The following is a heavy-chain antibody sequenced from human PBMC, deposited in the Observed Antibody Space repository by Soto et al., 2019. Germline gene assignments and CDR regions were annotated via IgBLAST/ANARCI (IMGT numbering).Heavy chain of an antibody. J-gene: IGHJ3*02. CDR2: ISAYNGNT. CDR1: GYTFTSYG. Sequence: ASVKVSCKASGYTFTSYGISWVRQAPGQGLEWMGWISAYNGNTNYAQKLQGRVTMTTDTSTSTAYMELRSLRSDDTAVYYCARDQYSGYEASAFDIWGHGTMVTVSS. V-gene: IGHV1-18*01. CDR3: ARDQYSGYEASAFDI. D-gene: IGHD5-12*01.